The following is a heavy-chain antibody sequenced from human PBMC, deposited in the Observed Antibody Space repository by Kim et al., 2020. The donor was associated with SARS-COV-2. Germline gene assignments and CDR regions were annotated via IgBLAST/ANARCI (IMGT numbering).Heavy chain of an antibody. CDR2: IYYSGST. CDR3: ARVLFWNQLRLQTTINWFDP. D-gene: IGHD2-2*01. J-gene: IGHJ5*02. CDR1: GGSISSGGYY. V-gene: IGHV4-31*03. Sequence: SETLSLTCTVSGGSISSGGYYWSWIRQHPGKGLEWIGYIYYSGSTYYNPSLKSRVTISVDTSKNQFSLKLSSVTAADTAVYYCARVLFWNQLRLQTTINWFDPWGQGTLVTVSS.